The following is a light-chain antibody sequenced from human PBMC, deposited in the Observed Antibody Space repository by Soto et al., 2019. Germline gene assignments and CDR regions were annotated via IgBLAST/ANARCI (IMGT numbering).Light chain of an antibody. CDR3: QQSYSTPLT. CDR2: DAS. J-gene: IGKJ4*01. CDR1: QSISSY. V-gene: IGKV1-39*01. Sequence: DIHMTQSPSSLSASVVDIVTITFLASQSISSYLNWYQQKPGKAPKLLISDASSLETGVPSRFSGSGSGTEFTLTINSLQPDDFATYYCQQSYSTPLTFGGGTKVDIK.